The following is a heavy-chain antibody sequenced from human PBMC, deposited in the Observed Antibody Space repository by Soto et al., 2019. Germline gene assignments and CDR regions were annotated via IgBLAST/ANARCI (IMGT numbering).Heavy chain of an antibody. D-gene: IGHD3-3*01. CDR1: GFTFSDYY. J-gene: IGHJ4*02. CDR3: ARPQGIYYDFWSGYDY. CDR2: ISSSSSYT. V-gene: IGHV3-11*06. Sequence: PGGSLRLSCAASGFTFSDYYMSWIRQAPGKGLEWVSYISSSSSYTNYADSVKGRFTISRDNAKNSLYLQMNSLRAEDTAVYYCARPQGIYYDFWSGYDYWGQGTLVTVSS.